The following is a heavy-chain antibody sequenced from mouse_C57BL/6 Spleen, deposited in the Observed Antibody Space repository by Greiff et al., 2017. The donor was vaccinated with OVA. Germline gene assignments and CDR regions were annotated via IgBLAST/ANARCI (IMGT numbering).Heavy chain of an antibody. V-gene: IGHV1-5*01. CDR3: TRGYYGSSSQGGYFDY. Sequence: VQLKQSGTVLARPGASVKMSCKTSGYTFTSYWMHWVKQRPGQGLEWIGAIYPGNSDTSYNQKFKGKAKLTAVTSASTAYMELSSLTNEDSAVYYCTRGYYGSSSQGGYFDYWGQGTTLTVSS. D-gene: IGHD1-1*01. J-gene: IGHJ2*01. CDR1: GYTFTSYW. CDR2: IYPGNSDT.